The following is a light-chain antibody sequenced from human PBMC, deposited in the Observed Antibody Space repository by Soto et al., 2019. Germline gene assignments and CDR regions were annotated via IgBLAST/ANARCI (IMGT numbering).Light chain of an antibody. CDR3: QQSYSTPPK. J-gene: IGKJ1*01. Sequence: DIQITQSPSSLSASVGQRVTITFSSSQSISSYLNWYQQKPGKAPKLLIYAASSLQSGVPSRFSGSGSGTDFTLTISSLQPEDFATYYCQQSYSTPPKFDQGTKV. CDR1: QSISSY. CDR2: AAS. V-gene: IGKV1-39*01.